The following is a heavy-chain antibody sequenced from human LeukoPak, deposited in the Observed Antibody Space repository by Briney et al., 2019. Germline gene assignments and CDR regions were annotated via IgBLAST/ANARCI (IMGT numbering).Heavy chain of an antibody. CDR3: ASTTAMATPTPFDY. D-gene: IGHD5-24*01. V-gene: IGHV1-69*05. CDR1: GGTLSSYA. Sequence: PVASVKVSCKASGGTLSSYAISRVRQAPGQGLEWMGGIIPIFGTANYAQKFQGRVTITTDESTSTAYMELSSLRSEDTAVYYCASTTAMATPTPFDYWGQGTLVTVSS. J-gene: IGHJ4*02. CDR2: IIPIFGTA.